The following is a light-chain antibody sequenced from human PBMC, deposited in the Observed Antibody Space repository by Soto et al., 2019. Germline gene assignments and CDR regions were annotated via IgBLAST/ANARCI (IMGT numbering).Light chain of an antibody. CDR1: SSDIGGYNY. CDR3: SSYTTSSTVI. V-gene: IGLV2-14*01. Sequence: QSVLTQPASVSGSPGQSITISCTGTSSDIGGYNYVSWYKQHPGKAPKLMIYDVSNRPSGVSNRFSGSKSGNTASLSISGLQAEDEADYYCSSYTTSSTVIFGGGTKLTVL. J-gene: IGLJ2*01. CDR2: DVS.